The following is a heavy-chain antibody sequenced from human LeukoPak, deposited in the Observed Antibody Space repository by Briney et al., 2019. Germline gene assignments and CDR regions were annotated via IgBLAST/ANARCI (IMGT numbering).Heavy chain of an antibody. CDR1: GGSISSYY. D-gene: IGHD3-9*01. CDR3: ARAVTYHDLLTGNYRDYFDS. V-gene: IGHV4-34*01. Sequence: PSETLSLTCTVSGGSISSYYWTWIRQPPGKGLEWIGEVNHSEVSNYNPSLKSRVTISVDTSKNQVFLKLRSVTAADTAVYYCARAVTYHDLLTGNYRDYFDSWGQGILVTVSS. J-gene: IGHJ4*02. CDR2: VNHSEVS.